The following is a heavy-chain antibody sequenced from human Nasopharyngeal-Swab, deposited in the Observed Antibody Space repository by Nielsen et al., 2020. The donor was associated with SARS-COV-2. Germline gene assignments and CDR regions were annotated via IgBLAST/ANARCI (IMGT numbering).Heavy chain of an antibody. J-gene: IGHJ6*02. CDR1: GFTVSSYS. V-gene: IGHV3-21*01. Sequence: GESLKISCAASGFTVSSYSMNWVRQAPGKGLEWVSSISSSSSYIYYADSVKGRFTISRDNAKNSLYLQMNSLRAEDTAVYYCARDKLGGGLGYYYGMDVWGQGTTVTVSS. D-gene: IGHD1-26*01. CDR2: ISSSSSYI. CDR3: ARDKLGGGLGYYYGMDV.